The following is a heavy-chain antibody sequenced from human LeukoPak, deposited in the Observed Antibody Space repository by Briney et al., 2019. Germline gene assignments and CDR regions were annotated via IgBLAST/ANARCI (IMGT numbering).Heavy chain of an antibody. Sequence: PSETLSLTCAVYGGSFSGYYWSWIRQPPGKGLEWIGEINHSGSTNYNPSLKSRVTISVDTSKNQFSLKLSSVTAADTAVYYCARAAMGGSYLFDYWGQGTLVTVSS. J-gene: IGHJ4*02. CDR2: INHSGST. CDR1: GGSFSGYY. CDR3: ARAAMGGSYLFDY. V-gene: IGHV4-34*01. D-gene: IGHD1-26*01.